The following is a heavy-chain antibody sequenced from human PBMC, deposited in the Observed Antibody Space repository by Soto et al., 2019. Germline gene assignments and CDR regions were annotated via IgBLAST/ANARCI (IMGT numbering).Heavy chain of an antibody. D-gene: IGHD2-21*01. Sequence: QVQLVQSGAEVKKPGSSVKVSCKASGGTFSSYTISWVRQAPGQGLEWMGRIIPILGIANYAQKFQGRVTITADKSTSTAYMELSSLRSEDTAVYYCARQHSGPPRGFDPWGQGTLVTVSS. CDR2: IIPILGIA. CDR3: ARQHSGPPRGFDP. CDR1: GGTFSSYT. V-gene: IGHV1-69*02. J-gene: IGHJ5*02.